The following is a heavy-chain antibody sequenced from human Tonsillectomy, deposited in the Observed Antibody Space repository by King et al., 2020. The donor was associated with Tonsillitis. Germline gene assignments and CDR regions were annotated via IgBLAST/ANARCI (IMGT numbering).Heavy chain of an antibody. CDR3: ARGGSGHPDYFDPMDV. D-gene: IGHD3-10*01. Sequence: VQLVESGGGLVQPGGSLRLSCAASEITLNGYWMYWVRQAPGRGLVWVSRIKSDGTRTTYADSVKGRFTISRDNAQNTLYLQMNNLRVDDTAVYYCARGGSGHPDYFDPMDVWGEGTTVTVSS. CDR2: IKSDGTRT. CDR1: EITLNGYW. V-gene: IGHV3-74*01. J-gene: IGHJ6*04.